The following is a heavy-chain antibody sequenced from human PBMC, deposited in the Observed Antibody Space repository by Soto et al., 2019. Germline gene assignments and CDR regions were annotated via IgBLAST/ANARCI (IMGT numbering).Heavy chain of an antibody. CDR3: ARDRGYYGSGYGMDV. D-gene: IGHD3-10*01. V-gene: IGHV3-66*01. J-gene: IGHJ6*02. CDR2: IYSGGST. CDR1: GFTVSSNY. Sequence: GGSLRLSCAASGFTVSSNYMSWVRQAPGKGLEWVSVIYSGGSTYYADSVKGRFTISRDNSKNTLYLQMNSLRAEDTAVYYCARDRGYYGSGYGMDVWGQGTTVTVSS.